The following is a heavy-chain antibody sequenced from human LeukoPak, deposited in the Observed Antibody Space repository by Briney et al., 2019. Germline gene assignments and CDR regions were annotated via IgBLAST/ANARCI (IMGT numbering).Heavy chain of an antibody. CDR1: GFNLDDYA. J-gene: IGHJ2*01. CDR3: ATHPKDWYFDL. CDR2: ISGDGGST. Sequence: SLRLSCAASGFNLDDYALHWLRQAPGKGLHRVSLISGDGGSTYYADSVKRRFPISRDNSKNSLYLQMISLRTEDTALYYCATHPKDWYFDLWGRGTLVTVSS. V-gene: IGHV3-43*02.